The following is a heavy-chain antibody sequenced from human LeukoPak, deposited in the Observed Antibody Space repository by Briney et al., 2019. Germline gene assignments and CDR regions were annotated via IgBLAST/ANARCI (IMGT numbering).Heavy chain of an antibody. CDR3: ARAGASSGYYYQGGAFDI. CDR1: GGSISSYY. V-gene: IGHV4-59*01. Sequence: SETLSLTCTVSGGSISSYYWSWIRQPPGKGLEWIGYIYYSGSTNYNPSLKSRVTISVDTSKNQFSLKLSSVTAADTAVYYCARAGASSGYYYQGGAFDIWGQGTMVTVSS. J-gene: IGHJ3*02. CDR2: IYYSGST. D-gene: IGHD3-22*01.